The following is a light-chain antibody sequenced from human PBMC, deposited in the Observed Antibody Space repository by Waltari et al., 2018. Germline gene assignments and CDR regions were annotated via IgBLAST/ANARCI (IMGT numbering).Light chain of an antibody. CDR1: QSVLCTPTNKNY. Sequence: DIVMTQSPDSLAVSLGERATINCKSSQSVLCTPTNKNYLAWYQQKPRQPPKLLIYWASTRESGLPDRFSGSVSGTDFTLTISSLQAEDVAVYYCQQYQSFPWTFGQGTKVEIK. CDR3: QQYQSFPWT. CDR2: WAS. J-gene: IGKJ1*01. V-gene: IGKV4-1*01.